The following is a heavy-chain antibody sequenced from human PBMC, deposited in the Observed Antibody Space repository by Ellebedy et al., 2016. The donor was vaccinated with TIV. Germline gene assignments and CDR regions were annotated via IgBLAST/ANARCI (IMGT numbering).Heavy chain of an antibody. V-gene: IGHV2-70*04. CDR2: INWDDDK. CDR3: ARMGTTMVRGVIAFDY. CDR1: GFSLSTSGMR. D-gene: IGHD3-10*01. Sequence: SGPTLVXPTQTLTLTCTFSGFSLSTSGMRVSWIRQPPGKALEWLARINWDDDKFYSTSLKTRLTISKDTSKNQVVLTMTNMDPVDTATYYCARMGTTMVRGVIAFDYWGQGTLVTVSS. J-gene: IGHJ4*02.